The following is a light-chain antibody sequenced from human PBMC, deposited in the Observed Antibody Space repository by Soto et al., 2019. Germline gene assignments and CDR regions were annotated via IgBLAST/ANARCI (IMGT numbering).Light chain of an antibody. V-gene: IGKV3-20*01. J-gene: IGKJ2*01. CDR1: QSVSSSY. CDR3: QQSGSTPRT. CDR2: GAS. Sequence: EIVLTQSPGTLSLSPGERATLSCRASQSVSSSYLAWYQQKPGQAPRLLIYGASSRDTGIPDRFSGSGSGPNFPLTISRMETEDFAVYYCQQSGSTPRTFGQGTKLEIK.